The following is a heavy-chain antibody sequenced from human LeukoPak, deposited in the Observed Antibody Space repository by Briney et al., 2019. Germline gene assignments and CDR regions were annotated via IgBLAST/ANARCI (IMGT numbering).Heavy chain of an antibody. J-gene: IGHJ4*02. D-gene: IGHD2-2*01. CDR2: IRGSGAIS. CDR1: GFTFSSYA. Sequence: GGSLRLSCAASGFTFSSYAMSWVRQAPGKGLEWVSGIRGSGAISYYADSVKGRFTISRDNSKNTLYLQLNSLRAEDTAVYYCAKVFLRCTSSSCFGTYDYWGQGTLVTVSS. CDR3: AKVFLRCTSSSCFGTYDY. V-gene: IGHV3-23*01.